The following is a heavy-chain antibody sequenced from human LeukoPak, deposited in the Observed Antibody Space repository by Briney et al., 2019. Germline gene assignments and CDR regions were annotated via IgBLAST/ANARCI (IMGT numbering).Heavy chain of an antibody. CDR2: IDQDGSEK. J-gene: IGHJ4*02. V-gene: IGHV3-7*01. CDR1: GVIFNQYW. D-gene: IGHD3-22*01. CDR3: ARGRFSYDNTGYSSFYY. Sequence: GGSLRLSCAASGVIFNQYWMSWVRQAPGRGLEWVANIDQDGSEKHYVDSVKGRFTISRDNARNSLYLQMNSLRAEDTAVYYCARGRFSYDNTGYSSFYYWGQGTLVTVSS.